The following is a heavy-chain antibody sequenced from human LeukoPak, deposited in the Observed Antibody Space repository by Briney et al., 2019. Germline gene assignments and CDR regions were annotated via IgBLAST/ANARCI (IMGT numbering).Heavy chain of an antibody. CDR2: IYYSGST. V-gene: IGHV4-59*01. CDR1: GGSISSYY. D-gene: IGHD6-13*01. J-gene: IGHJ4*02. Sequence: SETLSLTCTVSGGSISSYYWSWIRQPPGKGLEWIGYIYYSGSTNYNPSLKSRVTISVDTSKNQFSLKLSSVTAADTAVYYCARGRGKGSIAAAGLLYDYWGQGTLVTVSS. CDR3: ARGRGKGSIAAAGLLYDY.